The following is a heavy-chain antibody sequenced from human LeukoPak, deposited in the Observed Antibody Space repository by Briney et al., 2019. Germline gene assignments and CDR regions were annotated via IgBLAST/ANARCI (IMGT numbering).Heavy chain of an antibody. V-gene: IGHV4-39*01. CDR3: ARPRALPRGWFDP. J-gene: IGHJ5*02. CDR2: IYYSGST. CDR1: GGSISSSSYY. Sequence: PSETLSLTCTVSGGSISSSSYYWGWIRQPPGKGLEWIGSIYYSGSTYYNPSLKSRVTISVDTSKNQFSLKLSSVTAADTAVYYCARPRALPRGWFDPWGQGTLVTVSS.